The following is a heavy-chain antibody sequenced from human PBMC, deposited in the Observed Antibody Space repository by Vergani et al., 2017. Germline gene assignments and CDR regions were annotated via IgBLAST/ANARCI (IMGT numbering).Heavy chain of an antibody. D-gene: IGHD1-26*01. V-gene: IGHV3-23*04. CDR2: ISGSGGST. J-gene: IGHJ5*02. Sequence: VQLVQSGAEVKKPGSSVKVSCKASGGTFSSYAMSWVRQAPGKGLEWVSAISGSGGSTYYADSVKGRFTISRDNSKNTLYLQMNSLRAEDTAVYYCAKDLYSGRGNWFDPWGQGTLVTVSS. CDR3: AKDLYSGRGNWFDP. CDR1: GGTFSSYA.